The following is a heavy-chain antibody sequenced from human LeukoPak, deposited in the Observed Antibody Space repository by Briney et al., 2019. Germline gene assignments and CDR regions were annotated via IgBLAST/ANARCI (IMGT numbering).Heavy chain of an antibody. V-gene: IGHV3-30*18. CDR3: AKQQHSGWYYYYYMDV. Sequence: PGRSLRLSCAASGFTFSSYGMHWVRQAPGKGLEWVAVISYDGSNKYYADSVKGRFTISSDNSKNTLYLQMNSLRAEDTAVYYCAKQQHSGWYYYYYMDVWGKGTTVTVSS. CDR1: GFTFSSYG. D-gene: IGHD6-19*01. CDR2: ISYDGSNK. J-gene: IGHJ6*03.